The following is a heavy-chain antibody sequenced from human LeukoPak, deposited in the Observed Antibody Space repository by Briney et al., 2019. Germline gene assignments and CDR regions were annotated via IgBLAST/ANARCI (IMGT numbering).Heavy chain of an antibody. CDR1: GGSISSSSYY. CDR2: IYYSGST. D-gene: IGHD1-26*01. CDR3: ARNASDSGTSYFDY. J-gene: IGHJ4*02. V-gene: IGHV4-39*01. Sequence: PSETLSLTCTVSGGSISSSSYYWGWIHQPPGKGLEWIGSIYYSGSTSYNPSLKSRVTISVDTSKNQFSLKLGSVTAADTAVYYCARNASDSGTSYFDYWGQGTLVTVSS.